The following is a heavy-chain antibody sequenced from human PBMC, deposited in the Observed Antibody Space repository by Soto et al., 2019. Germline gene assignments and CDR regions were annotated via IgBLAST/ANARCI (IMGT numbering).Heavy chain of an antibody. J-gene: IGHJ6*02. D-gene: IGHD1-7*01. CDR1: GYSFTSYW. CDR2: IYPGDSDT. V-gene: IGHV5-51*01. Sequence: GESMKISGKGSGYSFTSYWIGWVRQMPGKGLEWMGIIYPGDSDTRYSPSFQGQVTISADKSISTAYLQWSSLKASDTAMYYCARYWGTDYYYYYGMDVCGQGTTVTVSS. CDR3: ARYWGTDYYYYYGMDV.